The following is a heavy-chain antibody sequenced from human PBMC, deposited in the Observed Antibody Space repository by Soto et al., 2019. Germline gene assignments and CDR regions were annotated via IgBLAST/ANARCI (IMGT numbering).Heavy chain of an antibody. CDR2: IYSGGST. CDR1: GFTVSSNY. V-gene: IGHV3-53*01. J-gene: IGHJ6*02. D-gene: IGHD3-16*01. CDR3: ATSGGLGITFGGVNYYYYGMDV. Sequence: PGGSLRLSCAASGFTVSSNYMSWVRQAPGKGLEWVSVIYSGGSTYYADSVKGRFTISRDNSKNTLYLQMNSLRAEDTAVYYCATSGGLGITFGGVNYYYYGMDVWCQGTTVTVSS.